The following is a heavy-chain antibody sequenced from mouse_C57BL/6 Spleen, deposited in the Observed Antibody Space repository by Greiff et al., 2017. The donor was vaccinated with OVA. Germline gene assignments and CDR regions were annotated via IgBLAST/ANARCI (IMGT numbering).Heavy chain of an antibody. CDR3: ARNAPWDGSSPYYFDY. V-gene: IGHV2-2*01. Sequence: VQLQQSGPGLVQPSQSLSITCTVSGFSLTSYGVHWVRQSPGKGLEWLGVIWSGGSTDYNAAFISRLSISKDNSKSQVFFKMNSLQADDTAIYYCARNAPWDGSSPYYFDYWGQGTTLTVSS. D-gene: IGHD1-1*01. J-gene: IGHJ2*01. CDR1: GFSLTSYG. CDR2: IWSGGST.